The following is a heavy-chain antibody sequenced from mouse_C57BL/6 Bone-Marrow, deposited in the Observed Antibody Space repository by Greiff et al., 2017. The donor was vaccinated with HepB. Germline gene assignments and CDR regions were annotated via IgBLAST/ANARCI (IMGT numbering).Heavy chain of an antibody. V-gene: IGHV5-9*01. CDR1: GFTFSSYT. CDR3: ARTPPIYDGLPGFAY. Sequence: VQLKESGGGLVKPGGSLKLSCAASGFTFSSYTMSWVRQTPEKRLEWVATISGGGGNTYYPDSVKGRFTISRDNAKNTLYLQMSSLRSEDTALYYCARTPPIYDGLPGFAYWGQGTLVTVSA. J-gene: IGHJ3*01. CDR2: ISGGGGNT. D-gene: IGHD2-3*01.